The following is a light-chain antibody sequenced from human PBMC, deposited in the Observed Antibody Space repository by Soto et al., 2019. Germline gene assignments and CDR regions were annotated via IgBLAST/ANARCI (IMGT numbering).Light chain of an antibody. CDR3: NSYTRDNTVV. Sequence: QSALTQPASVSGSPGQSITISCTGTSSDVGGYNYVSWYQQHPGKAPKLMIHEVRNRPSGVSNRFSGSKSGNTASLTISGLHAEDEAAYYCNSYTRDNTVVFGGGTKLTVL. J-gene: IGLJ2*01. CDR2: EVR. CDR1: SSDVGGYNY. V-gene: IGLV2-14*03.